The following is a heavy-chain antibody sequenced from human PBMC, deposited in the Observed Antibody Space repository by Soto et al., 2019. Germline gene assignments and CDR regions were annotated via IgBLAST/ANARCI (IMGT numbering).Heavy chain of an antibody. CDR2: IYYSGST. CDR1: GGSISSYY. V-gene: IGHV4-59*01. CDR3: ARAGCSGGSCYFDWFAP. J-gene: IGHJ5*02. Sequence: QVQLQESGPGLVKPSETLSLTCTVSGGSISSYYWSWIRQPPGKGLEWIGYIYYSGSTNYNPSLKSRVTISVDTSKNQFSLKLSSVTAADTAVYYCARAGCSGGSCYFDWFAPWGQGTLVTVSS. D-gene: IGHD2-15*01.